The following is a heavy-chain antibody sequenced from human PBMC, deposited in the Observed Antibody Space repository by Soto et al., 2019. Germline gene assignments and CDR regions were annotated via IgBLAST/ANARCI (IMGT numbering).Heavy chain of an antibody. CDR1: GGTLTSDA. Sequence: GASVKVSCKASGGTLTSDAISWVRQAPGQGLEWMGWISPYIGTTNYAQKLQGRVTMTTDTSTSTAYMELRSLRSDDTAVYYCARDWYCSSTSCYVGWWFDPWGQGTLVTVSS. CDR2: ISPYIGTT. CDR3: ARDWYCSSTSCYVGWWFDP. V-gene: IGHV1-18*01. D-gene: IGHD2-2*01. J-gene: IGHJ5*02.